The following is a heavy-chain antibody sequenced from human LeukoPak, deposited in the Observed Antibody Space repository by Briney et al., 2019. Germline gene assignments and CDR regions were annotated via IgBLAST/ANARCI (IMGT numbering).Heavy chain of an antibody. CDR2: ISNDGSGE. V-gene: IGHV3-30*18. CDR3: AKDRTATKYLFHY. CDR1: GFTFSNYG. J-gene: IGHJ4*02. D-gene: IGHD1-14*01. Sequence: GGSLRLSCVASGFTFSNYGMHWVRQAPGKALEWVAVISNDGSGEYYADSVKGRFTISRDNSKTTLYLQMNSLRIEDTAVYYCAKDRTATKYLFHYWGQGTLVTVSS.